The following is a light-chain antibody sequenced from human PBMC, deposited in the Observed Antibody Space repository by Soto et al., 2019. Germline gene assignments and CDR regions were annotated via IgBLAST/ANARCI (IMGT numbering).Light chain of an antibody. CDR1: RGISSH. CDR2: IAS. J-gene: IGKJ4*01. CDR3: QQYFSYPLT. V-gene: IGKV1-8*01. Sequence: AIRMTQSPSSFSASTGDRVTITCRASRGISSHLAWYQVKPGKAPRLLIYIASYLESGVPSRFSGSGSGTDFTLTISSLQSEDFAVYYCQQYFSYPLTFGGGTKVEIK.